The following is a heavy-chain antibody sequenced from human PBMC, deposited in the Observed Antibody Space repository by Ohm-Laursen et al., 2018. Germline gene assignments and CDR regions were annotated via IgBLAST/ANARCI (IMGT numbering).Heavy chain of an antibody. J-gene: IGHJ4*02. D-gene: IGHD2-2*01. Sequence: TLSLTWTVSGGSISSGGYYWSWIRQHPGKGLEWIGYIYYSGSTYYNPSLKSRVTISVDTSKNQFSMKLSSVTAADTAVYYCASSRPAYRFDYWGQGTLVTVSS. CDR2: IYYSGST. V-gene: IGHV4-31*02. CDR3: ASSRPAYRFDY. CDR1: GGSISSGGYY.